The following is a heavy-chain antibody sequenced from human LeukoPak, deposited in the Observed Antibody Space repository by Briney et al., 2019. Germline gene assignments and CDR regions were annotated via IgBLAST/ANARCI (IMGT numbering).Heavy chain of an antibody. CDR1: GFTFSHYG. Sequence: PGGSLRLSCVGSGFTFSHYGIHCVRQAPGKGLEWVAFIQYDGVIKFYTDSVEGRFSISRDNSKNMLYLQMTSLRPEDTAVYYCAKASYGSGSYYIDSWGQGTLVTVSS. CDR2: IQYDGVIK. CDR3: AKASYGSGSYYIDS. V-gene: IGHV3-30*02. J-gene: IGHJ4*02. D-gene: IGHD3-10*01.